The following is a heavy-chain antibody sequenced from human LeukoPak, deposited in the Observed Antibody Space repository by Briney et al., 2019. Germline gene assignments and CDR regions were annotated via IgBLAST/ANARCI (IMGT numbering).Heavy chain of an antibody. CDR1: GFTFSSYG. Sequence: GGSLRLSCAASGFTFSSYGMHWVRQAPGKGLEWVAVIWYDGSNKYYADSVKGRSTISRDNSKNTLYLQMNSLRAEDTAVYYCARGGPYSSSWYYFDYWGQGTLVTVSS. V-gene: IGHV3-33*01. J-gene: IGHJ4*02. D-gene: IGHD6-13*01. CDR3: ARGGPYSSSWYYFDY. CDR2: IWYDGSNK.